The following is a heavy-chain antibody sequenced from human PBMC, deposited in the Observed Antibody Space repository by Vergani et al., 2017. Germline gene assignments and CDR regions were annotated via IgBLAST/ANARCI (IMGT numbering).Heavy chain of an antibody. Sequence: EVQLVESGGGLVQPGRSLRLSCAASGFTFDDYAMHWARQAPGKGLEWVSGISWNSGSIGYADSVKGRFTISRDNAKNSLYLQMNSLRAEDTALYYCAKDIGMVRGVPDFWGQGTLVTVSS. CDR2: ISWNSGSI. CDR3: AKDIGMVRGVPDF. CDR1: GFTFDDYA. D-gene: IGHD3-10*01. V-gene: IGHV3-9*01. J-gene: IGHJ4*02.